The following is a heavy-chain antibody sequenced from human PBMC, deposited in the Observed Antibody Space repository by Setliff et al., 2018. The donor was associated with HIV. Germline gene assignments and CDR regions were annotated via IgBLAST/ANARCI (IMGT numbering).Heavy chain of an antibody. J-gene: IGHJ4*02. CDR2: IKSKTDGGTT. CDR3: TTGYDADYYDSGGHYYIDY. D-gene: IGHD3-22*01. CDR1: GLTFRNAW. Sequence: GESLRLSCAASGLTFRNAWMSWVRQAPGKGLEWVGRIKSKTDGGTTDYAAPVKGRFTISRDNSKNTLDLQMNSLQTEDTAVYYCTTGYDADYYDSGGHYYIDYWGQGTLVTVSS. V-gene: IGHV3-15*01.